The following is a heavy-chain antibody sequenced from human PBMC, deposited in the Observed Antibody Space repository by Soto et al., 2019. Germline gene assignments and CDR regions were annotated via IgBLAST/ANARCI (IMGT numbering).Heavy chain of an antibody. J-gene: IGHJ4*02. V-gene: IGHV4-31*03. CDR3: AIECSGGSPRVIYFDY. CDR1: GGSISSGGYY. D-gene: IGHD2-15*01. CDR2: IYYSGST. Sequence: SETLSLTCTVSGGSISSGGYYWSWIRQHPGKGLEWIGYIYYSGSTYYNPSLKSRVTISVDTSKNQFSLKLSSGTAADTAVYYCAIECSGGSPRVIYFDYRGQGTLVTVSS.